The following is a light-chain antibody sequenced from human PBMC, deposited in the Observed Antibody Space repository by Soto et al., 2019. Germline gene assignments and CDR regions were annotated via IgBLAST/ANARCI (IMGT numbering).Light chain of an antibody. V-gene: IGLV2-14*01. J-gene: IGLJ2*01. CDR3: TSYTTTNTVI. Sequence: QSALTQSASVSGSPGQSITISCTGTSSDVGGYKYVSWYQQHPGKAPKLMIYEVTNRPSGVSNRFSGSKSGNMASLTISGLQAEDEADYYCTSYTTTNTVIFGGGTKLTVL. CDR2: EVT. CDR1: SSDVGGYKY.